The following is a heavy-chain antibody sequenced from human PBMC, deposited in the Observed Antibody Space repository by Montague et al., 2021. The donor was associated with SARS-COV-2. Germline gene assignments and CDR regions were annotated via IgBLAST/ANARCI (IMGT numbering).Heavy chain of an antibody. CDR2: IYHSGST. V-gene: IGHV4-4*02. J-gene: IGHJ6*02. CDR1: GGSISSSNW. Sequence: SETLSLTCAVSGGSISSSNWWSWVRQPPGKGLEWIGEIYHSGSTNYNPSLKSRVTISVDKSKSQFSLKLSSVTAADTAVYYCARDTGTLWFGELSRYYYYGMDVWGQGTTVTVSS. D-gene: IGHD3-10*01. CDR3: ARDTGTLWFGELSRYYYYGMDV.